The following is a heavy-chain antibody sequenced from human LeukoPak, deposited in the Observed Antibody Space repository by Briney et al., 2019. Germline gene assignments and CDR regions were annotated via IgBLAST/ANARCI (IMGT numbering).Heavy chain of an antibody. D-gene: IGHD3-10*01. CDR2: INHSGST. CDR1: GESFSGYY. Sequence: SETLSLTCAVYGESFSGYYWNWIRQPPGKGLEWIGEINHSGSTNYNPSLKSRVTISVDTSKNQFSLKLSSVTAADTAVYYCAREDYYGSGKSYYFDYWGQGTLVTVSS. J-gene: IGHJ4*02. CDR3: AREDYYGSGKSYYFDY. V-gene: IGHV4-34*01.